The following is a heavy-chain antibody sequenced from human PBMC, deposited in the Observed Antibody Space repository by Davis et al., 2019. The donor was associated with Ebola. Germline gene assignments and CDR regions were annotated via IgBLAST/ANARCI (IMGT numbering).Heavy chain of an antibody. CDR1: GGSFSGYY. Sequence: MPSETLSLTCAVYGGSFSGYYWSWIRQPPGKGLEWIGEINHSGSTNYNPSLTSRVTISVDTSKNQFSLKLSSVTAADTAVYYCARAAAGTYYYYGMDVWGQGTTVTVSS. CDR2: INHSGST. J-gene: IGHJ6*02. CDR3: ARAAAGTYYYYGMDV. V-gene: IGHV4-34*01. D-gene: IGHD6-13*01.